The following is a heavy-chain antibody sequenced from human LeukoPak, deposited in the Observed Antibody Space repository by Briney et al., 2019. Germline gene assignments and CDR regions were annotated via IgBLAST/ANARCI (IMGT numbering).Heavy chain of an antibody. J-gene: IGHJ4*02. CDR1: GFTFSDYA. V-gene: IGHV3-23*01. CDR2: ISGSGGST. CDR3: AKRHYGSGSYLGGIDY. D-gene: IGHD3-10*01. Sequence: GGSLRLSCAASGFTFSDYAMSWVRQAPGKGLEWVSVISGSGGSTYHADSVKGRFTISGDNSKNTLYLQMNSLRVDDTAVYYCAKRHYGSGSYLGGIDYWGQGTLVTVSS.